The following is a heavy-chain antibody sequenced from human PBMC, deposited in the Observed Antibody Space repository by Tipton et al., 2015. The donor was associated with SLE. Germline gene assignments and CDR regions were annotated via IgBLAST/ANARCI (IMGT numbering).Heavy chain of an antibody. CDR3: ARQYDFWPHAFDY. CDR2: CYYSGST. CDR1: GGSIRSSNFY. Sequence: TLSLTCAVSGGSIRSSNFYWGWIRPPPGRGLDWIGSCYYSGSTYYDPSLKSRVTISIDTSNNQFSLKLSSVTAADPAVYYCARQYDFWPHAFDYWGQGTLVTVSS. D-gene: IGHD3-3*01. V-gene: IGHV4-39*07. J-gene: IGHJ4*02.